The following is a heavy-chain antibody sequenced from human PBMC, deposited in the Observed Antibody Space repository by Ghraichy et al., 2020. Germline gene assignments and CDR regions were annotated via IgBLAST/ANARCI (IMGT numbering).Heavy chain of an antibody. CDR3: ARQLNYGDRPFDP. V-gene: IGHV4-59*08. J-gene: IGHJ5*02. CDR1: GGSISSYY. CDR2: IYYSGST. Sequence: SETLSLTCTVSGGSISSYYWSWIRQPPGKGLEWIGYIYYSGSTNYNPSLKSRVTISVDTSKNQFSLKLSSVTAADTAVYYCARQLNYGDRPFDPWGQGTLVTVSS. D-gene: IGHD4-17*01.